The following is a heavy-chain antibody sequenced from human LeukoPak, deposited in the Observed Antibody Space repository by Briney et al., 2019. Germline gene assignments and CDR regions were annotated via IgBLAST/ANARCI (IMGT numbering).Heavy chain of an antibody. V-gene: IGHV4-34*01. CDR3: AYSSGYQQH. D-gene: IGHD3-22*01. CDR1: GGSFSDYY. J-gene: IGHJ1*01. CDR2: INHSGST. Sequence: SETLSLTCAVYGGSFSDYYWSWIRQPPGKGLEWIGEINHSGSTNYSPSLKSRVTISVDTSKNQFSLKLISVTAADTALYYCAYSSGYQQHWGQGTLVTVSS.